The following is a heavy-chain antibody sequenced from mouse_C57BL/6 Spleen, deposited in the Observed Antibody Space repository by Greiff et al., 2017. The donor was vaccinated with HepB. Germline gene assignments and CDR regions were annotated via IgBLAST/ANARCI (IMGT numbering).Heavy chain of an antibody. J-gene: IGHJ2*01. D-gene: IGHD3-1*01. CDR1: GYTFTSYW. V-gene: IGHV1-50*01. CDR3: ARSGRYYFDY. Sequence: VQLQQSGAELVKPGASVKLSCKASGYTFTSYWMQWVKQRPGQGLEWIGEIDPSDSYTNYNQKFKGKATLTVDTSSSTAYMQLSSLTSEDSAVYYCARSGRYYFDYWGQGTTLTVSS. CDR2: IDPSDSYT.